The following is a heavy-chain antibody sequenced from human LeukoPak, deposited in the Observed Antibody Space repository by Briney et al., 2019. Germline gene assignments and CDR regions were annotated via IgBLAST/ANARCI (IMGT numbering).Heavy chain of an antibody. Sequence: GGSLRLSCAASGFTFSSYWMHWVRQAPGTGLVWVSRINTDGSRTNYADSVKGRFTISRDNAKNTLYLQMNSLRAEDTAVYYCARDLSSSDAFDIWGQGTMVTVSS. CDR3: ARDLSSSDAFDI. V-gene: IGHV3-74*01. CDR2: INTDGSRT. D-gene: IGHD6-6*01. CDR1: GFTFSSYW. J-gene: IGHJ3*02.